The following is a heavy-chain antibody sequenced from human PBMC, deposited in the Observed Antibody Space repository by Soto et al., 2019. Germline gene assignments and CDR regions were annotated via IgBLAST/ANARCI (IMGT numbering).Heavy chain of an antibody. CDR2: RNPKSVNT. Sequence: SVKVSCKASVYTFTSYDINSVRPSAEQGLEKKRWRNPKSVNTGYAQKFQGRVTMTRNTSISTAYIELRSMRSEVTAVFYCASYSPLRDALDFWAQRTTVIVS. D-gene: IGHD2-21*01. CDR1: VYTFTSYD. J-gene: IGHJ6*02. CDR3: ASYSPLRDALDF. V-gene: IGHV1-8*01.